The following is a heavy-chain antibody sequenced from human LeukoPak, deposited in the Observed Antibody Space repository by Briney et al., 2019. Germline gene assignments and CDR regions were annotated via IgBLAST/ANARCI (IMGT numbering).Heavy chain of an antibody. CDR3: ARDQATYYYDTSGYRYAFDI. D-gene: IGHD3-22*01. V-gene: IGHV3-66*01. CDR1: GFTVSSTY. Sequence: GGSLRLSCAASGFTVSSTYMSWVRQAPGKGLEWVSVIYSGGSTYYADSVKGRFTISRDNSKNTLYLQMNSLRAEDTAVYYCARDQATYYYDTSGYRYAFDIWGQGTMVTVSS. J-gene: IGHJ3*02. CDR2: IYSGGST.